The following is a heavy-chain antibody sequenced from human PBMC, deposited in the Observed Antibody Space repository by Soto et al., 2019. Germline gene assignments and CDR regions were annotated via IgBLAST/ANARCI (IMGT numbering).Heavy chain of an antibody. Sequence: QVHLQESGPGLVKASQTLSLTCTVSGGSISGGGGYYWSWLRQHPGKGLEWIGYIYYSGSTYYTPSLKGRATRSVDTSENQFSLKLSSVTAADTAVYYCARRASSGRDPFYFDYWGQGTLVAVSS. CDR2: IYYSGST. D-gene: IGHD6-6*01. J-gene: IGHJ4*02. CDR1: GGSISGGGGYY. V-gene: IGHV4-31*03. CDR3: ARRASSGRDPFYFDY.